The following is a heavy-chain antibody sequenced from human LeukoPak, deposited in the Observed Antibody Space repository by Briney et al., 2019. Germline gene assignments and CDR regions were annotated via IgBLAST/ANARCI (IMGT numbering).Heavy chain of an antibody. J-gene: IGHJ3*02. CDR2: INWNGGST. D-gene: IGHD3-22*01. V-gene: IGHV3-20*01. CDR1: GFTFDDYG. CDR3: ARVRGGYLGDSDFDI. Sequence: PGGSLRLSCAASGFTFDDYGMSWFRQAPGKGLEWFSGINWNGGSTGYADSVKGRFTISRDNAKNSLYMQMNSLRAEDTALYHCARVRGGYLGDSDFDIWGQGTMVTVYS.